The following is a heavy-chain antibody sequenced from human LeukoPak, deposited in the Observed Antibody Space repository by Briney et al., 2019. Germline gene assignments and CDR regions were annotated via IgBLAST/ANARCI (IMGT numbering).Heavy chain of an antibody. CDR1: GFTFSSYW. CDR3: AKSNRGSSWLRVDY. V-gene: IGHV3-74*01. Sequence: PGGSLRLSCAASGFTFSSYWMHWVRQAPGKGLVWVSRINTDGSSTSYADSVKGRFTISRDNSKNTLYLQMNSLRAEDTAVYYCAKSNRGSSWLRVDYWGQGTLVTVSS. D-gene: IGHD6-13*01. CDR2: INTDGSST. J-gene: IGHJ4*02.